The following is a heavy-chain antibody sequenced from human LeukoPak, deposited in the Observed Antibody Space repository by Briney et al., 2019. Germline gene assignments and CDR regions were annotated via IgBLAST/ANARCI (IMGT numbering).Heavy chain of an antibody. CDR1: GYTFTRYY. V-gene: IGHV1-46*01. Sequence: ASVKVSCKASGYTFTRYYMYWVRQAPGQGLEWMGIINPSGGSTNYAQKFQGRVTMTRDTSTNTVYMELSRLRCDDAAVYYCARIPRPDYGSGSYPYDYWGQGTLVTVSS. CDR2: INPSGGST. D-gene: IGHD3-10*01. J-gene: IGHJ4*02. CDR3: ARIPRPDYGSGSYPYDY.